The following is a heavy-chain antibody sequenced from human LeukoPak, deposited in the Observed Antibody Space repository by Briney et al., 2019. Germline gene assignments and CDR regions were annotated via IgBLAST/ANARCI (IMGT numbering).Heavy chain of an antibody. J-gene: IGHJ4*02. Sequence: GGSLRLSCVASGFTFSSFWMHWVRQAPGKGLVWVSRIKPDGSTTNYADSVKGRFTISRDNAKNTLYLQMNSLRAEDTAVYYCARTGLWRFDYWGQGALVTVSS. CDR3: ARTGLWRFDY. CDR2: IKPDGSTT. CDR1: GFTFSSFW. D-gene: IGHD2/OR15-2a*01. V-gene: IGHV3-74*01.